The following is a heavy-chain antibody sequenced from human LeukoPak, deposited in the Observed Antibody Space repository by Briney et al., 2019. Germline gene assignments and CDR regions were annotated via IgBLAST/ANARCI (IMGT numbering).Heavy chain of an antibody. Sequence: GGSLRLSCAASGFRFSDFTMTWVRQAPGKGPEWVSAIGGRGGSTYYADSVGGRFTISRDNSKDMLYLQMNSLKVEDTATYYCGKEGGAWGQGTKVTVSS. CDR2: IGGRGGST. CDR1: GFRFSDFT. CDR3: GKEGGA. D-gene: IGHD3-16*01. V-gene: IGHV3-23*01. J-gene: IGHJ5*02.